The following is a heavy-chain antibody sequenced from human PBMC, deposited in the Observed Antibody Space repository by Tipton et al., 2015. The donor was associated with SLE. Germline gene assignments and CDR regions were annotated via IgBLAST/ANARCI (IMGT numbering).Heavy chain of an antibody. CDR1: GVSISRSY. CDR2: FYNSGST. D-gene: IGHD2-8*02. Sequence: TLSLTCTVSGVSISRSYWSWIRQPPGKGLEWIGYFYNSGSTNYNPSLKSRVTISGDSSMNQFSLRLTSVTAADTAVYYCARAWSYSTGWYYDLWGRGTLVTVSS. V-gene: IGHV4-59*01. J-gene: IGHJ2*01. CDR3: ARAWSYSTGWYYDL.